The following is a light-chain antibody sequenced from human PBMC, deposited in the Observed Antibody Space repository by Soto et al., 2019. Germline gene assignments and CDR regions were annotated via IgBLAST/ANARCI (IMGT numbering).Light chain of an antibody. CDR2: DNN. CDR1: SSNIGNNY. CDR3: ATWDSSLSAWL. J-gene: IGLJ3*02. Sequence: QSVLTQPPSLSAAPGQTVTISCSGGSSNIGNNYVSWYQQVAGTTPKLLIFDNNKRPSGIPDRFSGSKSGTSATLGIAGLQTGDAADYYCATWDSSLSAWLFGGGTQPTVL. V-gene: IGLV1-51*01.